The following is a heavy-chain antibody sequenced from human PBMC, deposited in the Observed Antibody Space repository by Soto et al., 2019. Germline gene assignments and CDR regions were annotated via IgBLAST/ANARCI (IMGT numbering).Heavy chain of an antibody. V-gene: IGHV1-2*04. CDR3: ARAAKGIAAHSDY. J-gene: IGHJ4*02. CDR2: INPNSGGT. D-gene: IGHD6-13*01. CDR1: GYTFTGYY. Sequence: ASVKVSCKASGYTFTGYYMHWVRQAPGQGLEWMGWINPNSGGTNYAQKFQGWVTMTRDTSISTAYMELSRLRSDDTAVYYCARAAKGIAAHSDYWGQGTLFTVSS.